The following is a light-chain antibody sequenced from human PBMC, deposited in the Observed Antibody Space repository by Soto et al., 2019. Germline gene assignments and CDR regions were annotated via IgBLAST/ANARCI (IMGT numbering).Light chain of an antibody. CDR2: GAS. Sequence: VLTQSPGTLSLSPGERATLFCRASQSVSNNYLAWYQQKPGQAPRLLIYGASNRATGIPDRFSGSGSGTDFTLTISRLEPEDFAVYYCQQYGSSGTFGQGTKVDIK. J-gene: IGKJ1*01. CDR3: QQYGSSGT. V-gene: IGKV3-20*01. CDR1: QSVSNNY.